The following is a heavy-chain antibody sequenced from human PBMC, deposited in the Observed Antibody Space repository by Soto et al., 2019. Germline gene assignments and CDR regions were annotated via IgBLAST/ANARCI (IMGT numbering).Heavy chain of an antibody. D-gene: IGHD1-7*01. Sequence: QLQLQESGPGLVKPSETLSLTCTVSGGSISSSSYYWGWIRQPPGKGLEWIGSIYYSGSTYYNPSLKGRVTISVDTSKNQFSLKLSAVTAADTAVYYCARLIPPGWNYWREGLRNWFDPWGQGTLVTVSS. V-gene: IGHV4-39*01. J-gene: IGHJ5*02. CDR3: ARLIPPGWNYWREGLRNWFDP. CDR2: IYYSGST. CDR1: GGSISSSSYY.